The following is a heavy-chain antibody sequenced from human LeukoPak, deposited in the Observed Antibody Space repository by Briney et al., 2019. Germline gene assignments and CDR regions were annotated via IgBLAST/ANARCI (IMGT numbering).Heavy chain of an antibody. CDR3: ARAPLLWFGEFTYYYMDV. CDR2: IIPIFGTA. D-gene: IGHD3-10*01. V-gene: IGHV1-69*06. Sequence: ASVKVSCKASGGTFSSYAISWVRQAPGQGLEWMGGIIPIFGTANYAQKFQGRVTITADKSTSTAYMELSSLRSEDTAVYYCARAPLLWFGEFTYYYMDVWGKGTTVTVSS. CDR1: GGTFSSYA. J-gene: IGHJ6*03.